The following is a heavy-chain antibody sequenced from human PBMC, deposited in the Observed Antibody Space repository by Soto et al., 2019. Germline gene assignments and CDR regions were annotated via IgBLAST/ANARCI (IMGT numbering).Heavy chain of an antibody. CDR3: AKQTTYDFWSGYYIDY. CDR1: GFTFSSYG. V-gene: IGHV3-30*18. Sequence: GGSLRLSCAASGFTFSSYGMHWVRQAPGKGLEWVAVISYDGSNKYYADSVKGRFTISRDNSKNTLYLQMNSLRAEDTAVYYCAKQTTYDFWSGYYIDYWGQGTLVTVSS. D-gene: IGHD3-3*01. J-gene: IGHJ4*02. CDR2: ISYDGSNK.